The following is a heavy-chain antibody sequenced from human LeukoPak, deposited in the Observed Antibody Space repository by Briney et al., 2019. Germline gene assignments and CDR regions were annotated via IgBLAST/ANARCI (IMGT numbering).Heavy chain of an antibody. CDR3: ARDRSLPYYYYYMDV. CDR2: INTDGSST. Sequence: PGGSLRLSCAASGFTFDDYAMHWVRQAPGKGLVWVSRINTDGSSTSYADSVKGRFTISRDNAKNTLYLQMNSLRAEDTAVYYCARDRSLPYYYYYMDVWGKGTTVTVSS. D-gene: IGHD2-2*01. V-gene: IGHV3-74*01. J-gene: IGHJ6*03. CDR1: GFTFDDYA.